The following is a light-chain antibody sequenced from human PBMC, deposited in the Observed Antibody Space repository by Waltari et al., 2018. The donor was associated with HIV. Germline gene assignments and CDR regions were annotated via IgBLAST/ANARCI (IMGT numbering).Light chain of an antibody. CDR2: EVN. CDR3: SSYGGSLNYE. J-gene: IGLJ2*01. Sequence: QSALTQPPSASGSPGQSVTLSCTGTSSDVGRYDYVSWYQQRPGKAPKLIIYEVNRRPSGVPDRFFGSKSGNTASLTVSGLQADDEADYFCSSYGGSLNYEFGGGTKLTVL. CDR1: SSDVGRYDY. V-gene: IGLV2-8*01.